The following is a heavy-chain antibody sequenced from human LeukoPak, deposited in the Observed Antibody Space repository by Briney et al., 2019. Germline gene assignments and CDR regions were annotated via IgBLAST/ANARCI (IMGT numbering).Heavy chain of an antibody. CDR1: GYTFTSYG. J-gene: IGHJ6*02. Sequence: GASVKVSCKASGYTFTSYGISWVRQAPGQGLEWMGRIIPIFGIANYAQKFQGRVTITADKSTSTAYMELSSLRSEDTAVYYCARPYNWNYGDGMDVWGQGTTVTVSS. V-gene: IGHV1-69*04. CDR2: IIPIFGIA. D-gene: IGHD1-7*01. CDR3: ARPYNWNYGDGMDV.